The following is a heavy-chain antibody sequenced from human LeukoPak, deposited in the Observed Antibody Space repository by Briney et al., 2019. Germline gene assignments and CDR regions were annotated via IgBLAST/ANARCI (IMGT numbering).Heavy chain of an antibody. V-gene: IGHV3-48*04. J-gene: IGHJ4*02. CDR1: GFTFSSYS. CDR2: IYSSSSII. Sequence: GGSLRLSCAASGFTFSSYSMNWVRQAPGKGLEWVSYIYSSSSIIYYADSVKGRFTISRDNARNSLYLQMNSLRAEDTAVYYCATSGGGEYSFDDWGQGTLVTVSS. CDR3: ATSGGGEYSFDD. D-gene: IGHD3-16*01.